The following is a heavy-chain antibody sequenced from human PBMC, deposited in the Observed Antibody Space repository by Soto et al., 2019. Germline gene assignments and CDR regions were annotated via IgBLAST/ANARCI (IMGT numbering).Heavy chain of an antibody. J-gene: IGHJ6*02. D-gene: IGHD3-10*01. CDR2: INHSGST. V-gene: IGHV4-34*01. Sequence: PSETLSLTCAVDGGSFSGYYWSWIRQPPGKGLEWIGEINHSGSTNYNPALKSRVTISVDTSKNQFALKLIPVTAADTAVYYCARGRGRGGYYGSGSYPRFYCYYGMDVGGQGTTVTVSS. CDR3: ARGRGRGGYYGSGSYPRFYCYYGMDV. CDR1: GGSFSGYY.